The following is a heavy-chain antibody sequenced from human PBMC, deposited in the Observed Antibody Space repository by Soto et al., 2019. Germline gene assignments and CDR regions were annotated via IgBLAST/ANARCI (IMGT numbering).Heavy chain of an antibody. CDR1: GYTFSRYG. CDR3: AKNGQPPYYYYGLDV. Sequence: QGQLVQSGGEVKKPGASVKVSCKASGYTFSRYGISWVRQAPGQGLEWMGWISGYNGDTNYAQKFQGRVTMTIDTYTTTAYMELRSLPSDDTAVYYCAKNGQPPYYYYGLDVWGHGTTVPVSS. D-gene: IGHD2-8*01. CDR2: ISGYNGDT. J-gene: IGHJ6*02. V-gene: IGHV1-18*01.